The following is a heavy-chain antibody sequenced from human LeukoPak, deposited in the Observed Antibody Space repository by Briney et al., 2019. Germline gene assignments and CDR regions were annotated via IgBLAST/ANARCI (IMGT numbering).Heavy chain of an antibody. Sequence: GGSLRLSCAASGFTFSSYAMRWVRQAPGKGLEYVSAISSNGGSTYYANSVKGRFTISRDNSKNTLYLQMGSLRAEDMAVYYCARDPAYCGGDCYSEAVAFDIWGQGTMVTVSS. CDR1: GFTFSSYA. V-gene: IGHV3-64*01. J-gene: IGHJ3*02. CDR2: ISSNGGST. CDR3: ARDPAYCGGDCYSEAVAFDI. D-gene: IGHD2-21*02.